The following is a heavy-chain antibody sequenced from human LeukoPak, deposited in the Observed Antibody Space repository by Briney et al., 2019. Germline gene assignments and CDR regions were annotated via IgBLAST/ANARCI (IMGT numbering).Heavy chain of an antibody. CDR2: ISGSGGST. V-gene: IGHV3-23*01. D-gene: IGHD1-1*01. CDR3: ANNPLGTAGSALAY. J-gene: IGHJ4*02. Sequence: PGGSLRLSCAASGFTFSSYAMSWVRQAPGKGLEWVSAISGSGGSTYYADSVKGRFTISRDNSKNTLYLQMNSLRAEDTAVYYCANNPLGTAGSALAYWGQGTLVTVSS. CDR1: GFTFSSYA.